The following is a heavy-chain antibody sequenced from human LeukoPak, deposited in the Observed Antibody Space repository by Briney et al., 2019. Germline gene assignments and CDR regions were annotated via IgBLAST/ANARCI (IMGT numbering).Heavy chain of an antibody. V-gene: IGHV4-31*03. D-gene: IGHD2-15*01. J-gene: IGHJ6*03. CDR3: ARGGAAPGAYYYYYMDV. Sequence: SETLSLTCTVSGGSISSGGYYWSWIRQHPGKGLEWIGYIYYSGSTYYNPSLKSRVTISVDTSKNQFSLKLSSVTAADTAVYYCARGGAAPGAYYYYYMDVWGKGTTVTVSS. CDR2: IYYSGST. CDR1: GGSISSGGYY.